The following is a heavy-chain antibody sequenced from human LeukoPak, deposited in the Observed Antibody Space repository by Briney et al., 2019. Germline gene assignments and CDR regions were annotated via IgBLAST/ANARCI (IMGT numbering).Heavy chain of an antibody. CDR2: IYSGGST. Sequence: GGSLSLSCAASGFTVSSNYMSWVRQAPGKGLEWVSVIYSGGSTYYADSVKGRFTISRDNSKNTLYLQMNSLRAEDTAVYYCARVGYCSGGSCYTQDYYYYGMDVWGQGTTVTVSS. D-gene: IGHD2-15*01. V-gene: IGHV3-53*01. CDR3: ARVGYCSGGSCYTQDYYYYGMDV. J-gene: IGHJ6*02. CDR1: GFTVSSNY.